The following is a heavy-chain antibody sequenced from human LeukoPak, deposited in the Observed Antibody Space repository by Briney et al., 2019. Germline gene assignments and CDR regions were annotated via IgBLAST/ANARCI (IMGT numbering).Heavy chain of an antibody. CDR2: ISGSGVNT. V-gene: IGHV3-23*01. CDR3: AKDSSSHNGVYDALDI. D-gene: IGHD2-8*01. J-gene: IGHJ3*02. Sequence: GGSLRLSCAASGLTFSSYAMSWVRQAPGKGLEWVSGISGSGVNTDYADSVKGRFTISRDNSKNTLYLQMNSLRAEDTAIYYCAKDSSSHNGVYDALDIWGQGTMVTVSS. CDR1: GLTFSSYA.